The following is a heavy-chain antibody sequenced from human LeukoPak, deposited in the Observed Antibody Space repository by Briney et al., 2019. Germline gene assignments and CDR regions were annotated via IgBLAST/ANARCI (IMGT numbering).Heavy chain of an antibody. J-gene: IGHJ4*02. V-gene: IGHV3-23*01. CDR3: AKTVVVITFRFDS. CDR1: GFSFNNYV. D-gene: IGHD2-21*01. Sequence: GTSLRLSCEASGFSFNNYVMSWVRQAPGKGLEWVSAISGDGARTYYADSVKGRFTISRDNSKNTLDLQMNSLRAEDTAIYYCAKTVVVITFRFDSWGQGSLVTVSS. CDR2: ISGDGART.